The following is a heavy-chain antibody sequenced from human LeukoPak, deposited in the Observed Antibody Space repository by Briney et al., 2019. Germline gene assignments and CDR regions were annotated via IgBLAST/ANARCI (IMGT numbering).Heavy chain of an antibody. V-gene: IGHV3-7*01. CDR3: ARTDLLCGGDCPRYFDL. CDR2: IKEDGSEK. J-gene: IGHJ2*01. D-gene: IGHD2-21*01. Sequence: PGGSLRLSCAASGFTFSAHWMSWVRQAPGKGLEWVANIKEDGSEKFYVDSVKGRFTISRDNAKNSLSLQMNSLRAEDTAVYYCARTDLLCGGDCPRYFDLWGRGTLVTVSS. CDR1: GFTFSAHW.